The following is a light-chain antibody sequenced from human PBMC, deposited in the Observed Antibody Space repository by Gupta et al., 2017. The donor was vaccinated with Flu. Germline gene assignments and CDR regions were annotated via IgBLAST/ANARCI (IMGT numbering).Light chain of an antibody. V-gene: IGKV1-8*01. J-gene: IGKJ4*01. CDR1: QGISTY. CDR2: GAS. Sequence: PSSLSASVGDIVTISCRTSQGISTYLAWYQQKPGRAPALLIKGASTLQSGAPSRFSGSGSGRDFTLTISGLHSEDSATYFCQQYYNYPPTFGGGTKVAI. CDR3: QQYYNYPPT.